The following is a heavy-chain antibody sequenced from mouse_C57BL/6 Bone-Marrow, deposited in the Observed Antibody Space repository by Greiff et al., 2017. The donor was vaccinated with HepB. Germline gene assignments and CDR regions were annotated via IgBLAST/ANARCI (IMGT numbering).Heavy chain of an antibody. Sequence: ESGPGLVKPSQSLSLTCSVTGYSITSGYYWNWIRQFPGNKLEWMGYISYDGSNNYNPSLKNRISITRDTSKNQFFLKLNSVTTEDTATYYCARDGVAYYFDYWGQGTTLTVSS. D-gene: IGHD1-1*01. J-gene: IGHJ2*01. CDR2: ISYDGSN. V-gene: IGHV3-6*01. CDR1: GYSITSGYY. CDR3: ARDGVAYYFDY.